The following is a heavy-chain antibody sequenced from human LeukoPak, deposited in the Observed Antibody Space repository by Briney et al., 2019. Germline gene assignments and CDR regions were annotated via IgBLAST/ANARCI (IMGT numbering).Heavy chain of an antibody. V-gene: IGHV3-53*01. Sequence: GGSLRLSCAASGFTVSSNYMSWVRQAPGTGLEWVSEIYSDGSTYYAASVKGRFSISRDKSKNTVYLQMNSLRAEDTAVYYCARELREHGVFDVWGQGTMVTVSS. D-gene: IGHD1-26*01. CDR2: IYSDGST. CDR1: GFTVSSNY. J-gene: IGHJ3*01. CDR3: ARELREHGVFDV.